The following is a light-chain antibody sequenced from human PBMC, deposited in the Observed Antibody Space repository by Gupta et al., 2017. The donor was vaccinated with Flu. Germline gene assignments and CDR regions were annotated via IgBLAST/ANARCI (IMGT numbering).Light chain of an antibody. J-gene: IGKJ4*01. CDR3: QQNCDSPYT. Sequence: PTLLSSSGERSITISCGRKRCSSSYLDWYHQRAGQAPKLLIYAASSWHSGVPDRFSGSGSGTDFTLTISSLEPEDFAAYYCQQNCDSPYTFGRGTKVEIK. V-gene: IGKV1-39*02. CDR2: AAS. CDR1: RCSSSY.